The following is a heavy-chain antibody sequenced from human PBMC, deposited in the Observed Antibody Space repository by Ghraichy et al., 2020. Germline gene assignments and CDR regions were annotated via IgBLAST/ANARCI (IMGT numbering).Heavy chain of an antibody. D-gene: IGHD3-10*01. J-gene: IGHJ6*02. V-gene: IGHV3-15*01. CDR3: TTARVGDGSGSPYYYGMDV. Sequence: GGSLRLSCAASGFTFSNAWMSWVRQAPGKGLEWVGRIKSKTDGGTTDYAAPVKGRFTISRDDSKNTLYLQMNSLKTEDTAVYYCTTARVGDGSGSPYYYGMDVWGQGTTVTVSS. CDR1: GFTFSNAW. CDR2: IKSKTDGGTT.